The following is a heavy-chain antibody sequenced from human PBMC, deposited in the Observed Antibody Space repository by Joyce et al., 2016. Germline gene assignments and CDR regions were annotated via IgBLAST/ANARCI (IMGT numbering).Heavy chain of an antibody. V-gene: IGHV3-74*01. CDR1: GSTFNNLW. CDR2: IKDDWIST. Sequence: EVQLVESGGGLVQPGGSLRLSCVVAGSTFNNLWIHWVRQAPGKGLVWVSGIKDDWISTYYADSGKGRFTISRDDAKNTVYLQMNSLRAEDTALYYCVGVFDYWGQGTLVTVSS. CDR3: VGVFDY. J-gene: IGHJ4*02.